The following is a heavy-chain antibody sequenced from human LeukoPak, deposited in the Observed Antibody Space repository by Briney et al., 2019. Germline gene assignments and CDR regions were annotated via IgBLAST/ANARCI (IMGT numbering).Heavy chain of an antibody. V-gene: IGHV3-30-3*01. Sequence: GGSLRLSCAASGFTFSSYAMHWVRQARGKGLEWVAVVSYDGSNKYYADSVKGRFTISRDNSKNTLYLQMNSLRAEDTAVYYCAREPNDILTGPMDVWGQGTTVTVSS. CDR1: GFTFSSYA. D-gene: IGHD3-9*01. CDR3: AREPNDILTGPMDV. CDR2: VSYDGSNK. J-gene: IGHJ6*02.